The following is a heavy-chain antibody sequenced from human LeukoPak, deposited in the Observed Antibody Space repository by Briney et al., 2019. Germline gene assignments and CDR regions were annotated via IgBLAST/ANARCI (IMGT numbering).Heavy chain of an antibody. CDR2: LSHSGRA. CDR3: AREAQPTYYYDSSGYYFDY. V-gene: IGHV4-38-2*02. J-gene: IGHJ4*02. D-gene: IGHD3-22*01. Sequence: PSETLSLTCGVSGYSISSGYYWGWIRQPPGKGLEWLGGLSHSGRAYYSPSLQSRLTISRDTSKNHFSLNLSSVTAADTAVYYCAREAQPTYYYDSSGYYFDYWGQGTLVTVSS. CDR1: GYSISSGYY.